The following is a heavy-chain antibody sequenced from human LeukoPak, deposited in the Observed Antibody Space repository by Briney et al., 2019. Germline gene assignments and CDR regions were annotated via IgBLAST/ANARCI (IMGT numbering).Heavy chain of an antibody. CDR2: IYYSGST. Sequence: SETLSLTCTVSGGSISSGGYYWSWIRQHPGKGLEWIGYIYYSGSTYYNPSLKSRVTISVDTSKNQFSLKLSSVTAADTAVYYCARGERTSSGYYYWGQGTLVTVSS. J-gene: IGHJ4*02. CDR3: ARGERTSSGYYY. CDR1: GGSISSGGYY. D-gene: IGHD3-22*01. V-gene: IGHV4-31*03.